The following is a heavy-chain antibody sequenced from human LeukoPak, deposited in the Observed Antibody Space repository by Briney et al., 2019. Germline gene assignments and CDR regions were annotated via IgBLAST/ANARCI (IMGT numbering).Heavy chain of an antibody. Sequence: GGSLRLSCAASGFTFSSYSMDWVRQAPGKGLEWVSSISSSSSYVYYADSVKGRFTISRDNAKNSLYLQMNSLRAEDTAVYYCARDRGLVRGELDYWGQGTLVTVSS. CDR2: ISSSSSYV. CDR3: ARDRGLVRGELDY. V-gene: IGHV3-21*01. CDR1: GFTFSSYS. D-gene: IGHD3-10*01. J-gene: IGHJ4*02.